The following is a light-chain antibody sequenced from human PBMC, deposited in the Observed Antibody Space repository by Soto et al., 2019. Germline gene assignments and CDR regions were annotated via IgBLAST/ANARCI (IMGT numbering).Light chain of an antibody. CDR1: QSVSYNC. CDR2: GVS. V-gene: IGKV3-20*01. Sequence: EIVLTQSPGTLSFSPGERATLTCRASQSVSYNCLAWYQQKPGQAPRLLIYGVSSRATGIPDRFSGSGSGTDFTLTISRLEPEDFAVYYSQQYGDSPFTFGPGTKVDLK. J-gene: IGKJ3*01. CDR3: QQYGDSPFT.